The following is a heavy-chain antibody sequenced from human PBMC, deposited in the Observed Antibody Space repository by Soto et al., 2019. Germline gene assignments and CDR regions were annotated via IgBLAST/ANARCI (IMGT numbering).Heavy chain of an antibody. Sequence: QLQLQESGPGLVKPSETLSLTCTVSGGSVISSRSYWAWIRQSPGKGLEWIGSLYYSGHAYSNPSLKSRVTIDVDTSTNQFSLKLASVTAADTAVYFCASHVAATAMVTMPDFFDYWGQGALVTVSS. CDR2: LYYSGHA. J-gene: IGHJ4*02. CDR1: GGSVISSRSY. V-gene: IGHV4-39*01. D-gene: IGHD5-18*01. CDR3: ASHVAATAMVTMPDFFDY.